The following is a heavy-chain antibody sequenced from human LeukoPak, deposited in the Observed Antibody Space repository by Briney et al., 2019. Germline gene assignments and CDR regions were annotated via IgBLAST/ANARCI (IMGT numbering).Heavy chain of an antibody. CDR2: ISYNSRSI. CDR1: GFIFSTYE. Sequence: GGSLRLSCAASGFIFSTYEMNWVRQAPGKGLEWLSYISYNSRSIYYADSVKGRFTISRDNAHNSLYLQMNSLRAEDTAVYYCAREFFDPFVVVIIYYFDYWGQGTLVTVSS. D-gene: IGHD3-22*01. CDR3: AREFFDPFVVVIIYYFDY. V-gene: IGHV3-48*03. J-gene: IGHJ4*02.